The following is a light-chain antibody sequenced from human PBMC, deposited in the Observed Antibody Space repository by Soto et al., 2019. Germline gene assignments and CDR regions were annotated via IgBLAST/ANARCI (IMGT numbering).Light chain of an antibody. J-gene: IGLJ1*01. CDR3: QSYDSSLSGYV. Sequence: QSVLTQPPSVSGAPGQRVTISCTGSSSNIGAGYGVHWYQQLPRTAPKLLIYGNSNRPSGVPDRFSGSKSGTSASLAITGLQAEDEADYYCQSYDSSLSGYVFGTGTKATVL. CDR2: GNS. CDR1: SSNIGAGYG. V-gene: IGLV1-40*01.